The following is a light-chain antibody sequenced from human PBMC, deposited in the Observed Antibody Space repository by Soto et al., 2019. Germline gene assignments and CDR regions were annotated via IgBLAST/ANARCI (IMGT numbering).Light chain of an antibody. CDR3: QQSHSSLFT. CDR2: AAS. CDR1: QSIGTY. Sequence: DIQMTQSPSSLSASVGDRVTITCRASQSIGTYLYWYHQKPGKAPKLLVYAASSLQSRVPLRFSGSVSGTDLTLNISDLQPEDSATYYSQQSHSSLFTFGGGTKVEIK. V-gene: IGKV1-39*01. J-gene: IGKJ4*01.